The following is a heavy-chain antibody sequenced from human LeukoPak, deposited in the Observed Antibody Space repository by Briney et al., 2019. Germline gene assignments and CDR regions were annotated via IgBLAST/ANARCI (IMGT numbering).Heavy chain of an antibody. J-gene: IGHJ1*01. CDR3: PTAYDSSGYYYLYFQH. CDR2: FDPEDGET. D-gene: IGHD3-22*01. CDR1: GYTLTELS. Sequence: GASVKVSCKVSGYTLTELSMHWVRQAPGKGLEWMGGFDPEDGETIYAQKFQGRVTMTEDTSTDTAYMELSSLRSEDTAVYYCPTAYDSSGYYYLYFQHGGRGTRVTVSS. V-gene: IGHV1-24*01.